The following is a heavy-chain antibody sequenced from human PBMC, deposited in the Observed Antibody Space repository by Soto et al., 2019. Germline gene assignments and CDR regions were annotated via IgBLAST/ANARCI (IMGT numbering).Heavy chain of an antibody. Sequence: GGSLRLSCAASGYTFSSNSMNWVRQAPGKGLEWVSYISDSGGTKYYADSVKGRLTISRDNAKNSLYLQMNSLSDEDTAVYFCARGRSRSYYEGTFDLWGQGTLVTVSS. V-gene: IGHV3-48*02. D-gene: IGHD3-10*01. CDR2: ISDSGGTK. CDR3: ARGRSRSYYEGTFDL. J-gene: IGHJ4*02. CDR1: GYTFSSNS.